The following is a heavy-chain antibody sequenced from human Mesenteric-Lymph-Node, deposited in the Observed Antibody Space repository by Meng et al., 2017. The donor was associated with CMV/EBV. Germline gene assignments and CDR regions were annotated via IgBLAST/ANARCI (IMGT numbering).Heavy chain of an antibody. Sequence: GESLKISCAASGFTFSTYAMTWVRQAPGKGLEWVSSVSSSGGATYFADSVKGRFAISRDNSRNTVYLQMNSLRAEDTAVYYCAKADVLDIVLTPWGQGTLVTVSS. V-gene: IGHV3-23*01. CDR2: VSSSGGAT. CDR3: AKADVLDIVLTP. J-gene: IGHJ4*02. D-gene: IGHD2-8*01. CDR1: GFTFSTYA.